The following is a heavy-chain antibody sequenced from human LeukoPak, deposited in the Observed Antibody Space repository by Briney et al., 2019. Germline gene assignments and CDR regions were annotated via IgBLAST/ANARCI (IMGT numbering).Heavy chain of an antibody. J-gene: IGHJ4*02. CDR2: IKQDGSEK. CDR3: AKELRFLEWVPQY. Sequence: PGGSLRLSCAASGFMFNSYWMTWVRQAPGKGLEWVANIKQDGSEKYYVDSVKGRFTISRDNSKNMLYLQMNSLRAEDTAVYYCAKELRFLEWVPQYWGQGTLVTVSS. D-gene: IGHD3-3*01. CDR1: GFMFNSYW. V-gene: IGHV3-7*04.